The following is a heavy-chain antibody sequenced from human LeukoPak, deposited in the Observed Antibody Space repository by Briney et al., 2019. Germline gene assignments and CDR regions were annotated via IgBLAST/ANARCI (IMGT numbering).Heavy chain of an antibody. V-gene: IGHV4-39*01. CDR2: IYYSAST. D-gene: IGHD4-17*01. J-gene: IGHJ5*02. CDR3: ARHGSTVTTASRFDP. CDR1: GGSISSSTNY. Sequence: SETLSLTCTVSGGSISSSTNYWGWIRQPPGKGLEWMGSIYYSASTYYNPSLKSRVTISVDTSKNQFSLTLSSVTAADTAVYYCARHGSTVTTASRFDPWGQGTLVTVSS.